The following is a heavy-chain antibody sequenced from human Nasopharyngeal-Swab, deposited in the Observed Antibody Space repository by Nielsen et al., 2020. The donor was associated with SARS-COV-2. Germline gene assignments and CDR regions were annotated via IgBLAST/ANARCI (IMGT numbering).Heavy chain of an antibody. J-gene: IGHJ6*02. CDR2: ISWNSGSI. D-gene: IGHD2-15*01. CDR1: GFTFDDYA. V-gene: IGHV3-9*01. CDR3: AKDGSVVAATGNYGMDV. Sequence: GGSLRLSCAASGFTFDDYAMHWVRQAPGKGLEWVPGISWNSGSIGYADSVKGRFTISRDNAKNSLYLQMNSLRAEDTALYYCAKDGSVVAATGNYGMDVWGQGTTVTVSS.